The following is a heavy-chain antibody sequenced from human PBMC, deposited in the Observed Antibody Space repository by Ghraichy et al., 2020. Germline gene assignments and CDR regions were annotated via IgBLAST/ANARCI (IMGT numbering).Heavy chain of an antibody. CDR2: INHSGST. Sequence: SETLSLTCAVYGGSFSGYYWSWIRQPPGKGLEWIGEINHSGSTNYNPSLKSRVTISVDTSKNQFSLKLSSVTAADTAVYYCARRTQRGLLKSKDAFDIWGQGTMVTVSS. CDR3: ARRTQRGLLKSKDAFDI. D-gene: IGHD3-10*01. V-gene: IGHV4-34*01. J-gene: IGHJ3*02. CDR1: GGSFSGYY.